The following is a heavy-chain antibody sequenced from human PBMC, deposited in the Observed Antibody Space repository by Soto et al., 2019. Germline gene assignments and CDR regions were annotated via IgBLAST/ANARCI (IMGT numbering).Heavy chain of an antibody. V-gene: IGHV1-18*01. Sequence: QVQLVQSGAEVKKPGASVKVSCKASGYTFTNYGITWVRQAPGQGLEWIGWISADNGITRYTQKLQVRVTMTTDPAPNTAYMARSTLTSDDTGVQSEDRRGDLPDSRGQGTLVTF. CDR1: GYTFTNYG. CDR3: DRRGDLPDS. D-gene: IGHD2-15*01. CDR2: ISADNGIT. J-gene: IGHJ4*02.